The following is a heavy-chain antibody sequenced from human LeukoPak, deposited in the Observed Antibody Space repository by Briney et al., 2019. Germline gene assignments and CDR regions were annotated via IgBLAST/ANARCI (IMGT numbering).Heavy chain of an antibody. CDR2: IYYSGST. Sequence: SETLSLPCTVSGGSISSSSYYWGWIRQPPGKGLEWIGSIYYSGSTYYNPSLKSRVTISVDTSKNQFSLKLSSVTAADTAVYYCARRYDFCSGYFYYFGYWGQGTLVTVSS. D-gene: IGHD3-3*01. J-gene: IGHJ4*02. CDR1: GGSISSSSYY. CDR3: ARRYDFCSGYFYYFGY. V-gene: IGHV4-39*01.